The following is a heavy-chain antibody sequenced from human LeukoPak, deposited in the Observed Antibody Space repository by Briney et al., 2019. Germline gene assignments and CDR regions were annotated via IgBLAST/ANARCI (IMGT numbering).Heavy chain of an antibody. D-gene: IGHD3-22*01. CDR3: VYYDSSGFYYGRLRY. Sequence: PGGSLRLSCAASGFTFHSHSMGWVRHAPGKGREWVSDLNADSSAIHYVDSVKGRFSISRDNSKNTLYLQMDSLRTEDTAVYFCVYYDSSGFYYGRLRYWGRGTPVTVSS. J-gene: IGHJ1*01. V-gene: IGHV3-23*01. CDR1: GFTFHSHS. CDR2: LNADSSAI.